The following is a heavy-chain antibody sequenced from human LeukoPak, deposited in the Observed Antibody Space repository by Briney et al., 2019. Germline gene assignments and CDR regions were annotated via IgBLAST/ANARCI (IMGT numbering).Heavy chain of an antibody. CDR3: ARYWGPYDNSGAYFDY. Sequence: RSSETLSLTCAVYGGSFSGYYWSWIRQPPGKGLEWIGEINHKGNTYYNPSLKSRVTISVDTSKNQFSLKLSSVTAADTAMYYCARYWGPYDNSGAYFDYWGQGTLVTVSS. V-gene: IGHV4-34*01. D-gene: IGHD3-22*01. J-gene: IGHJ4*02. CDR2: INHKGNT. CDR1: GGSFSGYY.